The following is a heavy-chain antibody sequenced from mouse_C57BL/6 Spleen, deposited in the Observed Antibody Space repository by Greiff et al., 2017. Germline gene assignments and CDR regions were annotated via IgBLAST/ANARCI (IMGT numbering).Heavy chain of an antibody. CDR1: GYAFSSYW. V-gene: IGHV1-80*01. CDR3: ARRTQAYYAMDY. CDR2: IYPGDGDT. D-gene: IGHD3-2*02. J-gene: IGHJ4*01. Sequence: LQESGAELVKPGASVKISCKASGYAFSSYWMNWVKQRPGKGLEWIGQIYPGDGDTNYNGKFKGKATLTADKSSSTAYMQLSRLTSEDSAVYVCARRTQAYYAMDYWGQGTSVTVSS.